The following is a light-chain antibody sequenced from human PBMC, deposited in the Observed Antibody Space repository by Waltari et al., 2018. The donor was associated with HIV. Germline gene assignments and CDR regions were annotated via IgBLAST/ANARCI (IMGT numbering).Light chain of an antibody. CDR1: QSVSSSY. CDR3: QQWGT. V-gene: IGKV3-20*01. CDR2: GAS. J-gene: IGKJ2*01. Sequence: VLTQSQGTLSLSPGERATLSCRASQSVSSSYLAWFQQKPGRVPRLLIYGASNRATGIPDRFSGSGSGTDFTLTISRLEPEDFAVYYCQQWGTFGQGTKLEIK.